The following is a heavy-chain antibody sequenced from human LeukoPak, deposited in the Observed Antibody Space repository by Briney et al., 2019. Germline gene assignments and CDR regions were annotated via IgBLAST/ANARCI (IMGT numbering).Heavy chain of an antibody. Sequence: SETLSLTXTVSGYSISSGYYWGWIRQPPGKGLEWIGSIYHSGSTYYNPSLKSRVTISVDTSKNQFSLKLSSVTAADTAVYYCAGDSSYYYDSSGYYVYWGQGTLVTVSS. CDR1: GYSISSGYY. CDR2: IYHSGST. CDR3: AGDSSYYYDSSGYYVY. J-gene: IGHJ4*02. V-gene: IGHV4-38-2*02. D-gene: IGHD3-22*01.